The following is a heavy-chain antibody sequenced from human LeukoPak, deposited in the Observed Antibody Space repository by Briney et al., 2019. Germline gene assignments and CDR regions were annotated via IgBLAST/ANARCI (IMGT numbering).Heavy chain of an antibody. CDR1: GFTFSSYA. D-gene: IGHD3-16*01. V-gene: IGHV3-23*01. J-gene: IGHJ6*02. CDR2: ISGSGGST. Sequence: PGGSLRLSCAASGFTFSSYAMSWVRQAPGKGMEWVSAISGSGGSTYYADSVKGRFTISRDNAKNSLYLQMNSLRAEDTAVYYCARWGSQTDPEYYYYGMDVWGQGTTVTVSS. CDR3: ARWGSQTDPEYYYYGMDV.